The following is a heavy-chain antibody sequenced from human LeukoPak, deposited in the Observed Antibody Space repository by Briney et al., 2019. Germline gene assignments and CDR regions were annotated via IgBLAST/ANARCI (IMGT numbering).Heavy chain of an antibody. CDR3: ARGGRNCSGGSCYSGYSGSYPFDY. J-gene: IGHJ4*02. D-gene: IGHD2-15*01. V-gene: IGHV5-51*01. Sequence: GESLQISCQGSGSSFTSYWIGWVRQMPGKGLEWMGIIYPGDSDTRYSPSFQGQVTISADKSISTAYLQWSSLKASDTAMYYCARGGRNCSGGSCYSGYSGSYPFDYWGQGTLVTVSS. CDR2: IYPGDSDT. CDR1: GSSFTSYW.